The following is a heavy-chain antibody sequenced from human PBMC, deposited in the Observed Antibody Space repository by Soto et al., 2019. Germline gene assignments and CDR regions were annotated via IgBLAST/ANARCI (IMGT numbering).Heavy chain of an antibody. V-gene: IGHV3-30*18. CDR3: AKLVESGDSFDL. CDR1: GFTFRSHA. J-gene: IGHJ3*01. Sequence: QALLVESGGGVVQSGTSLRLSCEASGFTFRSHAMHWVRRTPGKGLEWVAVISYDATIQSYADSVKGRFTISRDNSDNPLFLQVHGLRVDDTAVYFCAKLVESGDSFDLWGPGTVVTVSS. D-gene: IGHD3-10*01. CDR2: ISYDATIQ.